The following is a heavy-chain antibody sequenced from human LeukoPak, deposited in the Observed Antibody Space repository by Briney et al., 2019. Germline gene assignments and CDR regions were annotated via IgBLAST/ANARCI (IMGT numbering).Heavy chain of an antibody. CDR2: ISYDGSNK. J-gene: IGHJ4*02. Sequence: GGSLRLSCAASGFTFSSYGMHWVRQAPGKGLEWVAVISYDGSNKYYADSVKGRFTISRDNSKNTLYLQMNSLRAEGTAVYYCAKDGNGSGQVDYWGQGTLVTVSS. V-gene: IGHV3-30*18. D-gene: IGHD3-10*01. CDR3: AKDGNGSGQVDY. CDR1: GFTFSSYG.